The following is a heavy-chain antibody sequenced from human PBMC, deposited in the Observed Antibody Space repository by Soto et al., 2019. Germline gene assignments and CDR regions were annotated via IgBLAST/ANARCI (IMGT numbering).Heavy chain of an antibody. J-gene: IGHJ2*01. CDR2: ITNDGSAT. CDR3: ARDAAPGYFDL. D-gene: IGHD6-25*01. CDR1: GFTFRSFW. Sequence: EVQLVESGGGLFKPGGSLRLSFEASGFTFRSFWMHWAAQAPGKGLMWVSRITNDGSATDYADSVRGRFTISRDNAENMLYLQLNNLRADDTAVYYCARDAAPGYFDLWGRGTLVTVSS. V-gene: IGHV3-74*01.